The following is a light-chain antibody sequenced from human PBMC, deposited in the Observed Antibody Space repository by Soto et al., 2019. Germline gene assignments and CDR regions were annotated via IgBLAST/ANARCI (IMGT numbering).Light chain of an antibody. CDR1: QSVLSSSNNKDS. J-gene: IGKJ1*01. Sequence: DIVMTQSPDSLAVSLGERATINCKSSQSVLSSSNNKDSLGWYQQKPGQSPKLLIYWASTRESGVPDRFAGSGSGTDFTLTISSLQAEDVAVYYCQQYSSLPWTFGQGTKVEIK. CDR3: QQYSSLPWT. CDR2: WAS. V-gene: IGKV4-1*01.